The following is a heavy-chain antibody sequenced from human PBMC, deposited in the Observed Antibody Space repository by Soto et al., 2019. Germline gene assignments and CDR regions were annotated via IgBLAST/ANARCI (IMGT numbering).Heavy chain of an antibody. CDR3: ARHRYSAMVVHYFDY. V-gene: IGHV4-39*01. Sequence: SETLSLTCGVSGGSISTNNYYWGWIRQPPGKGLDWIGSISYSGNTYYNPSLKSRVTISVDTSKNHFSLKLTSVSATDTAIYFCARHRYSAMVVHYFDYWGQGTLGTVSS. D-gene: IGHD5-18*01. CDR1: GGSISTNNYY. CDR2: ISYSGNT. J-gene: IGHJ4*02.